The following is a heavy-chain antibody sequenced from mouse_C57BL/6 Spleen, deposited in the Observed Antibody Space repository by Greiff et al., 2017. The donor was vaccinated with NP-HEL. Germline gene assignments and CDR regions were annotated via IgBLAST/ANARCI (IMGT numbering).Heavy chain of an antibody. CDR3: ARTYCGSSSYYFDY. J-gene: IGHJ2*01. CDR1: GYTFTSYR. V-gene: IGHV1-52*01. Sequence: QVQLKQPGAELVRPGSSVKLSCKASGYTFTSYRMHWVKQRPIQGLEWIGNIDPSDSETHYNQKFKDKATLTVDKSSSTAYMQLSSLTSEDSAVYYCARTYCGSSSYYFDYWGQGTTLTVSS. D-gene: IGHD1-1*01. CDR2: IDPSDSET.